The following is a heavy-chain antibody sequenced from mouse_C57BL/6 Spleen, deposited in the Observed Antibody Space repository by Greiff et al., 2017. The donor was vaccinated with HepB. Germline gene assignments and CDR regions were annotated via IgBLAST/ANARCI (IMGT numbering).Heavy chain of an antibody. CDR1: GFTFSSYA. V-gene: IGHV5-9-1*02. Sequence: EVHLVESGEGLVKPGGSLKLSCAASGFTFSSYAMSWVRQTPEKRLEWVAYISSGGDYIYYADTVKGRFTISRDNARNTLYLQMSSLKSEDTAMYYCTRFNDYDGGFDYWGQGTTLTVSS. CDR2: ISSGGDYI. CDR3: TRFNDYDGGFDY. J-gene: IGHJ2*01. D-gene: IGHD2-4*01.